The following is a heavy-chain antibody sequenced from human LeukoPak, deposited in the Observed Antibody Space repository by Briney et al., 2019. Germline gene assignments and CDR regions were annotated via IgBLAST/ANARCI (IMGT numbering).Heavy chain of an antibody. V-gene: IGHV1-18*01. J-gene: IGHJ5*02. Sequence: GASVKVSCKASGYTFTSYGISWVRQAPGQGLEWMGWISAYNGNTNYAQKLQGRVTMTTDTSTSTAYMELRSLRSDDTAVYYCARDLRQLVRQAWFDPWGQGTLVTVSS. CDR2: ISAYNGNT. D-gene: IGHD6-13*01. CDR3: ARDLRQLVRQAWFDP. CDR1: GYTFTSYG.